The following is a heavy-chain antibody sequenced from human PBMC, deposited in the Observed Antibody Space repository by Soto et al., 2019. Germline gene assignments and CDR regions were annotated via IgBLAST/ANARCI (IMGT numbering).Heavy chain of an antibody. CDR1: GFTFSDYW. CDR2: IKFDGSFT. Sequence: EVQLVESGGGLVQPGWSLRLSCVASGFTFSDYWLHWVRQAPGKGLVWVSRIKFDGSFTSHADSVKGQFTISRDNARNTVHLQMDSLRAEDTGVYYCARGLRNYYGVDVWGQGTTFTVSS. D-gene: IGHD4-17*01. V-gene: IGHV3-74*01. CDR3: ARGLRNYYGVDV. J-gene: IGHJ6*02.